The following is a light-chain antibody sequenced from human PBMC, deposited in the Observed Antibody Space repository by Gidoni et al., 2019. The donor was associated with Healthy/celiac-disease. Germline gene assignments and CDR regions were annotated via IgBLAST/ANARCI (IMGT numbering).Light chain of an antibody. CDR1: QSISSY. J-gene: IGKJ4*01. CDR3: QQRYSTLLT. Sequence: DIQMTQSPSSLSASVGDRVTITCRASQSISSYLNWYQQKPGKAPKLLIYAASSLQSGGPSRFSGSGSGTDFTLTISSLQPEDFATYYCQQRYSTLLTFGGGTKVEIK. V-gene: IGKV1-39*01. CDR2: AAS.